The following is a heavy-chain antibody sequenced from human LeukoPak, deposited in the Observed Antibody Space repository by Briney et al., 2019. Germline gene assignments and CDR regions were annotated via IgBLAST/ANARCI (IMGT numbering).Heavy chain of an antibody. V-gene: IGHV3-74*01. CDR1: GFTFSSYW. D-gene: IGHD4/OR15-4a*01. CDR2: INSDGSST. Sequence: GGSLRLSCAASGFTFSSYWMHWVRHAPGKGLVWVSRINSDGSSTSYADSVKGRFTISRDNAKNTLYLQMNSLRAEDTAVYYCARVHGAYPIDYWGQGTLVTVSS. CDR3: ARVHGAYPIDY. J-gene: IGHJ4*02.